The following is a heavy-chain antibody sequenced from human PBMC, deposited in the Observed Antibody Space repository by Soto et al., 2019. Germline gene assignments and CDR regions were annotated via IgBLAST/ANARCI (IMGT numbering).Heavy chain of an antibody. CDR3: ARARTTVVTGLLLY. CDR1: GFTFSSYG. CDR2: IWYDGSNK. Sequence: QVQLVESGGGVVQPGRSLRLSCEASGFTFSSYGMHWVRQAPGKGLEWVAVIWYDGSNKYYADAVKGRFTISRDNSKNTRYLQMNSLRSEDMAVYFCARARTTVVTGLLLYWGQGNLVPVSS. V-gene: IGHV3-33*01. D-gene: IGHD4-17*01. J-gene: IGHJ4*02.